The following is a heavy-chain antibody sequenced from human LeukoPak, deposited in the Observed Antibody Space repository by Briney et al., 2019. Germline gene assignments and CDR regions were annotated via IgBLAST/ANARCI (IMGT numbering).Heavy chain of an antibody. V-gene: IGHV3-21*04. Sequence: GGSLRLSCAVSGFTFSSYSMNWVRQAPGKGLEWVSSISSSSSYIYYADSVKGRFTISRDNSKNTLYLQMNSLRAEDTAVYYCARAVAVVNIWFGELRNGMDVWGQGTTVTVSS. CDR2: ISSSSSYI. CDR3: ARAVAVVNIWFGELRNGMDV. D-gene: IGHD3-10*01. CDR1: GFTFSSYS. J-gene: IGHJ6*02.